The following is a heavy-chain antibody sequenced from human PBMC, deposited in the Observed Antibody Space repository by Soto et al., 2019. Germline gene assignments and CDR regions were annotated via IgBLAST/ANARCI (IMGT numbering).Heavy chain of an antibody. Sequence: QVQLVESGGGVVQPGRSLRLSCAASGFTFSSYGMHWVRQAPGKGLEWVAVIWNDGSNKYYADSVKGRFTISRDNSKNTLYLQMNSLRAEDTAVYYCARDGSFDYWGQGTLVTVSS. D-gene: IGHD2-2*03. CDR2: IWNDGSNK. CDR1: GFTFSSYG. CDR3: ARDGSFDY. V-gene: IGHV3-33*01. J-gene: IGHJ4*02.